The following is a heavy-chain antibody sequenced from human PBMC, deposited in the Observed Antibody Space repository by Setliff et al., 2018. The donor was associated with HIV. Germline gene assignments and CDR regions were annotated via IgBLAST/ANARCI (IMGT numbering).Heavy chain of an antibody. CDR3: TRDFRYYDRSGYYFYSDAFDI. D-gene: IGHD3-22*01. J-gene: IGHJ3*02. CDR2: IKSKPYGGTT. Sequence: SLRLSCTASGFTFDESALTWVRQAPGKGLEWVGSIKSKPYGGTTEYAASVKGRFTISRDDSRSVAHLQMNSLKIEDTAVYYCTRDFRYYDRSGYYFYSDAFDIWGQGTLVTVSS. V-gene: IGHV3-49*04. CDR1: GFTFDESA.